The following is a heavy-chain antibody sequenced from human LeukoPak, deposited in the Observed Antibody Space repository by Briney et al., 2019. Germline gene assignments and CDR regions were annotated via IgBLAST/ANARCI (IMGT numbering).Heavy chain of an antibody. D-gene: IGHD3-10*01. J-gene: IGHJ4*02. CDR2: IKHDESGK. CDR3: ATSSTVRGGSDY. Sequence: GGSLRLSCAASGFTFSSYWMSWVRQAPGKGLEWVANIKHDESGKYYVGSVKGRFTISRDNAKNSLYLQMNSLRAEDTAVYYCATSSTVRGGSDYWGQGTLVTVSS. V-gene: IGHV3-7*01. CDR1: GFTFSSYW.